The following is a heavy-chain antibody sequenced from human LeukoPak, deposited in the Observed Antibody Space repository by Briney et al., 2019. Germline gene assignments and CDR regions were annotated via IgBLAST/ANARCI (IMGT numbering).Heavy chain of an antibody. CDR2: ISSSGSTI. V-gene: IGHV3-11*01. D-gene: IGHD6-13*01. CDR1: GFTFSDYY. J-gene: IGHJ4*02. Sequence: PGGSLRLSCAASGFTFSDYYMSWIRQAPGKGLEWVSYISSSGSTIYYADSVKGRFTISRDNSKNPLYLQMNSLRAEDTAVYYCAKDLISAAAGTNYWGQGTLVTVSS. CDR3: AKDLISAAAGTNY.